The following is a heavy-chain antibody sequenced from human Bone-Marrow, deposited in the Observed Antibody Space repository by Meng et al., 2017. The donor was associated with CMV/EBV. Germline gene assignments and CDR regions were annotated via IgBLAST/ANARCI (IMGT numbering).Heavy chain of an antibody. CDR2: INHSGST. V-gene: IGHV4-34*01. Sequence: YYWSWISPPPGKGLAWIAEINHSGSTNYNPSLKSRVTISVDTSKNQFSLKLSSVTAADTAVYYCARTRHYDYVWGSYRPTMNWFDPWGQGTLVTVSS. CDR3: ARTRHYDYVWGSYRPTMNWFDP. J-gene: IGHJ5*02. CDR1: YY. D-gene: IGHD3-16*02.